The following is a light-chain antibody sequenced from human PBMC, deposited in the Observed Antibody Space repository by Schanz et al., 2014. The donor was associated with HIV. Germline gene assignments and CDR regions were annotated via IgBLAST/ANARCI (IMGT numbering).Light chain of an antibody. Sequence: QSALTQPASVSGSLGQSITISCTGTNSDVGSFNLVSWYQQHPGKAPKLMIYETSERPSGVSDRFSGSKSGSTASLTISGLQAEDEADYYCYSYVGTTAVVFGGGTKLTV. CDR1: NSDVGSFNL. CDR2: ETS. CDR3: YSYVGTTAVV. J-gene: IGLJ2*01. V-gene: IGLV2-23*01.